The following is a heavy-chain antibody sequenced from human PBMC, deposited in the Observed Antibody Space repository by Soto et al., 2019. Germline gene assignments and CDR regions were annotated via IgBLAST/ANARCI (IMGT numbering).Heavy chain of an antibody. V-gene: IGHV3-30*18. CDR1: GFTFSLYV. Sequence: GGSLRLSCAASGFTFSLYVMHWVRQAPGKGLEWVAAISYDVSNKYYADSVKGRFTISRDNSKNTLYLHMDSLSGEDTAVYYCAKAAGIAARTDVFAISGQGTMVTVSS. D-gene: IGHD6-6*01. J-gene: IGHJ3*02. CDR3: AKAAGIAARTDVFAI. CDR2: ISYDVSNK.